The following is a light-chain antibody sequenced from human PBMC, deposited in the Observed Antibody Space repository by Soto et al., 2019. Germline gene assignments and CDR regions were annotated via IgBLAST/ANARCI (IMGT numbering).Light chain of an antibody. CDR3: QQRNYWQVT. CDR1: QSVSSY. CDR2: DVS. V-gene: IGKV3-11*01. Sequence: EVVLTQSPVTLSLSPGERATLSGRASQSVSSYLAWYQQKPGQAPRLLIYDVSNRATGIPARFSGSGSGTDFTLTISSLEPEDFAVYYCQQRNYWQVTFGQGTRLEIK. J-gene: IGKJ5*01.